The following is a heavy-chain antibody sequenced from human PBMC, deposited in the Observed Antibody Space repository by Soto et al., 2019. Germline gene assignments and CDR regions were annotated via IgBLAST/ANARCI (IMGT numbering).Heavy chain of an antibody. J-gene: IGHJ4*02. Sequence: EVQLLESGGGLVLPGGSLRLSCAGSGFTPTTTPLSWVRQAPGKGLEWLTSISGTASRTYYVDSVKGRFFISRDNSKNTVTLQMNNLTVDDTAVYYCATSFRYFDNWGQGTRVSVSS. CDR3: ATSFRYFDN. CDR2: ISGTASRT. V-gene: IGHV3-23*01. CDR1: GFTPTTTP. D-gene: IGHD3-9*01.